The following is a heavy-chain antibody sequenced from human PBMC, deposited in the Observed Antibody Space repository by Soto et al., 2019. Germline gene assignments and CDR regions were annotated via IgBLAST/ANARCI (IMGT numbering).Heavy chain of an antibody. CDR2: ISGSGGST. CDR3: AKGTKIGGHSYGYVYYYYGMDV. Sequence: GGSLRLSCAASGFTFSSYAMSWVRQAPGKGLEWVSAISGSGGSTYYADSVKGRFTISRDNSKNTLYLQMNSLRAEDTAVYYCAKGTKIGGHSYGYVYYYYGMDVWGQGTTVTVS. D-gene: IGHD5-18*01. V-gene: IGHV3-23*01. J-gene: IGHJ6*01. CDR1: GFTFSSYA.